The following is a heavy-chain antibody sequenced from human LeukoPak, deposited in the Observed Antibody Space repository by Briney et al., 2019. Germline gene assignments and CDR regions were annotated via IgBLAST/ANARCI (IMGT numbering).Heavy chain of an antibody. CDR1: GAYLSAFH. D-gene: IGHD6-19*01. CDR3: ARGPRIAVAGTDDIIFDY. J-gene: IGHJ4*02. CDR2: IYSSGST. V-gene: IGHV4-4*07. Sequence: SETLSLICTVSGAYLSAFHWTWFRQPAGKTLEWIGLIYSSGSTLLSPSLKTRVAMSLDLTKNQLSLRLTSLTAADTAVYYCARGPRIAVAGTDDIIFDYWGQGTLVTVSS.